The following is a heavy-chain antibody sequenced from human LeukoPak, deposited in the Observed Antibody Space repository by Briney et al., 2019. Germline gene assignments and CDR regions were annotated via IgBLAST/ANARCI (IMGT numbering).Heavy chain of an antibody. CDR1: GFTFSSYA. CDR3: ASLSNYYDSSGYYYIPPAPFDY. CDR2: ISGSGGST. Sequence: GGSLRLSCAASGFTFSSYAMSWVRQAPGKGLEWVSAISGSGGSTYYADSVKGRFTISRDNSKNTLYLQMNSLRAEDTAVYYCASLSNYYDSSGYYYIPPAPFDYWGQGTLVTVSS. D-gene: IGHD3-22*01. V-gene: IGHV3-23*01. J-gene: IGHJ4*02.